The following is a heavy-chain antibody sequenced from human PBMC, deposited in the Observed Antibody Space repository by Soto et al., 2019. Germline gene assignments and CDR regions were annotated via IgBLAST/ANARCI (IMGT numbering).Heavy chain of an antibody. Sequence: QVQLVQSGAEVKKPGSSVKVSCKASGGTFSSYTISWVRQAPGQGLEWMGRIIPILGIANYAQKFQGRDTITADKPTSTAYMELSSLRSEDTAVYYCAGEHIVVVTATADAFDIWGQGTMVTVSS. CDR3: AGEHIVVVTATADAFDI. V-gene: IGHV1-69*08. CDR1: GGTFSSYT. D-gene: IGHD2-21*02. J-gene: IGHJ3*02. CDR2: IIPILGIA.